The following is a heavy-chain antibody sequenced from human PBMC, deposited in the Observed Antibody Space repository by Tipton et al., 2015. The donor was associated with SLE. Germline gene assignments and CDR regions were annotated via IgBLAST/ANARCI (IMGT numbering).Heavy chain of an antibody. CDR2: IFNSGTT. J-gene: IGHJ5*02. V-gene: IGHV4-61*02. D-gene: IGHD2-2*01. CDR3: ARQPSDMPAFWFDP. Sequence: TLSLTCSVSGGSVSSGSYCWNWIRQPAGQGLEWIGRIFNSGTTHYNPSLTGRVSMSVDTSENQFSLELSSVTASDTAVYYCARQPSDMPAFWFDPWGQGTLVTVSS. CDR1: GGSVSSGSYC.